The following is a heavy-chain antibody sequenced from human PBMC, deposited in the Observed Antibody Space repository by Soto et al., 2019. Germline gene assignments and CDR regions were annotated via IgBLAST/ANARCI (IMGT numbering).Heavy chain of an antibody. D-gene: IGHD3-10*01. J-gene: IGHJ4*02. CDR1: GFPFSSYG. V-gene: IGHV3-30*03. CDR2: ISYDGSNK. Sequence: QVQLVESGGGVVQPGRSLRLSCAASGFPFSSYGMHWVREAPGKGLEWVAVISYDGSNKYYADSVKGRFTISRDNSASTLYLQMNSLRPEDTALHYCVGVQYYFDYRGQGTLVTVSP. CDR3: VGVQYYFDY.